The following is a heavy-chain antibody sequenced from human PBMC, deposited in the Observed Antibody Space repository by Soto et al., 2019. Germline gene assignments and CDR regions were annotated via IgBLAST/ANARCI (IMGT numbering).Heavy chain of an antibody. CDR3: VRVANGGLFDY. CDR2: IYYTGIT. CDR1: GASLISGEHY. J-gene: IGHJ4*02. V-gene: IGHV4-30-4*01. D-gene: IGHD2-15*01. Sequence: SETLSLTCSVSGASLISGEHYWSWIRQAPGKGLEWIGLIYYTGITDYNPSLKSRVAISLDTSENQFSLTLSSVTAADTAVYYCVRVANGGLFDYWGPGNMVT.